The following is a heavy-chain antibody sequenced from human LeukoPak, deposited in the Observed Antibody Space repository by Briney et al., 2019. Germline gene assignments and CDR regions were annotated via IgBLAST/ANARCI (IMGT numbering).Heavy chain of an antibody. CDR1: GFTFSSYA. J-gene: IGHJ4*02. Sequence: GGSLRLSCAASGFTFSSYAMHWVRQAPGKGLEFDSAISTNGAGTYYANSVRGRFTISRDNSKNTLYLQMGSLRAEDMAVYYCARARWSGYYYFEYWGQGTLVTVSS. V-gene: IGHV3-64*01. CDR3: ARARWSGYYYFEY. CDR2: ISTNGAGT. D-gene: IGHD3-3*01.